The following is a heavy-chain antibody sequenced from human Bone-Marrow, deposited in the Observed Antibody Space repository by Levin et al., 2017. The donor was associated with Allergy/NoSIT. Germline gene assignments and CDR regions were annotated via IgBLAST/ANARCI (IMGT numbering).Heavy chain of an antibody. V-gene: IGHV4-34*01. J-gene: IGHJ3*02. CDR2: IYHSGST. CDR1: GGSFSGYY. CDR3: ARGGYDYIWGSSLIDAIDI. Sequence: SETLSLTCAVYGGSFSGYYWSWIRQPPGKGLEWIGKIYHSGSTNYNPYPKSRVTISVDTSKNQFSLKLSCVTAAETAVYCCARGGYDYIWGSSLIDAIDIWGQGTKVTVSS. D-gene: IGHD3-16*01.